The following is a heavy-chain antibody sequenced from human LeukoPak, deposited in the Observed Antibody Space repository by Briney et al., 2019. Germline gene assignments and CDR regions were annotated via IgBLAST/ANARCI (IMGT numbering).Heavy chain of an antibody. J-gene: IGHJ4*02. D-gene: IGHD3-3*01. Sequence: PGGSLRLSCAASGFTFSSYSMNWVRQAPGKGLEWVSSISSSSSYIYYADSVKGRFTVSRDNAKNSLYLQMNSLRAEDTAVYYCARFIVSWSGYYEEDFDYWGQGTLVTVSS. CDR2: ISSSSSYI. V-gene: IGHV3-21*01. CDR1: GFTFSSYS. CDR3: ARFIVSWSGYYEEDFDY.